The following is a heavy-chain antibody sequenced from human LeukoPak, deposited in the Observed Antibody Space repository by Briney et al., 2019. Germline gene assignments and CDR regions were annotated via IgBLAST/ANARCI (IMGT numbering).Heavy chain of an antibody. CDR2: IIPIFGIA. V-gene: IGHV1-69*04. Sequence: GASVKVSCKTSGGTFSSDAISWVRQAPGQGLEWMGRIIPIFGIANYAQKFQGRVTITADKSTSTAYMELSSLRSEDTAVYYRASSYDSSGYYTEPIDYWGQGTLVTVSS. CDR3: ASSYDSSGYYTEPIDY. J-gene: IGHJ4*02. D-gene: IGHD3-22*01. CDR1: GGTFSSDA.